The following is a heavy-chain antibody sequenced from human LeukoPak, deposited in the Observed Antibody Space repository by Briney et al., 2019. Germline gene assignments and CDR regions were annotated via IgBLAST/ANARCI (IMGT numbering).Heavy chain of an antibody. D-gene: IGHD6-6*01. V-gene: IGHV4-59*01. CDR1: GGSISSYY. CDR2: IYYSGST. Sequence: PSETLSLTCTVSGGSISSYYRSWIRQPPGKGLEWIGYIYYSGSTNYNPSLKSRVTISVDTSKNQFSLKLSSVTAADTAVYYCARASSIAARAIDYWGQGTLVTVSS. CDR3: ARASSIAARAIDY. J-gene: IGHJ4*02.